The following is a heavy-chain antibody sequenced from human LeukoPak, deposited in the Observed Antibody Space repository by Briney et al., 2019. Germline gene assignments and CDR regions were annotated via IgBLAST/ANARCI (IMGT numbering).Heavy chain of an antibody. Sequence: SETLSLTCAVSGGSISSGGYSWRWIRQPPGKGLEWIGYIYHSGSTYYNPSLKSRVTISVDRSKNQFSLKLSSVTAADTAVYYCARAVHSRTDWFDPWGQGTLVTVSS. D-gene: IGHD6-13*01. CDR2: IYHSGST. CDR1: GGSISSGGYS. CDR3: ARAVHSRTDWFDP. J-gene: IGHJ5*02. V-gene: IGHV4-30-2*01.